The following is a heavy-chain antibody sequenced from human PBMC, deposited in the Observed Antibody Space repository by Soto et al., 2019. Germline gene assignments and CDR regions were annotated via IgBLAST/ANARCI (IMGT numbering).Heavy chain of an antibody. CDR1: GFTFSSYG. CDR3: AKDLYYYDSSGYYGPGVDY. CDR2: ISYDGSNK. Sequence: GGSLRLSCAASGFTFSSYGMHWVRQAPGKGLEWVAVISYDGSNKYYADSVKGRFTISRDNSKNTLYLQMNSLRAEDTAVYYCAKDLYYYDSSGYYGPGVDYWGQGTLVTVSS. D-gene: IGHD3-22*01. J-gene: IGHJ4*02. V-gene: IGHV3-30*18.